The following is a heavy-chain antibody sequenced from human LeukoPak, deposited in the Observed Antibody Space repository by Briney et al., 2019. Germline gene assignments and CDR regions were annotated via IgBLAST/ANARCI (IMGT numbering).Heavy chain of an antibody. D-gene: IGHD6-19*01. CDR1: GFTFSSYW. V-gene: IGHV3-74*01. CDR2: INSDGSST. Sequence: PGGSLRLSCAASGFTFSSYWMHWVRQAPGKGLVWVSRINSDGSSTSYADSVKGRFTISRDNAKNTLYLQMNSLRAEDTAVYYCAKTGYSSGWLIWYFDLWGRGTLVTVSS. J-gene: IGHJ2*01. CDR3: AKTGYSSGWLIWYFDL.